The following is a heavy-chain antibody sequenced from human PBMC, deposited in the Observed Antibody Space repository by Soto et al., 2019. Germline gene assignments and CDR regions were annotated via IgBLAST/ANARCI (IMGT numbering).Heavy chain of an antibody. CDR3: AKGEAAGTGTTIEY. CDR2: ISGSGGST. D-gene: IGHD1-7*01. V-gene: IGHV3-23*01. J-gene: IGHJ4*02. CDR1: GFTFSIFG. Sequence: GSLRLSCTSSGFTFSIFGMSWVRQAPGKGLEWVSDISGSGGSTNYADSVKGRFTVSRDNSKNTLYVQMNSLRAEDTAVYYCAKGEAAGTGTTIEYWGQGTLVTVSS.